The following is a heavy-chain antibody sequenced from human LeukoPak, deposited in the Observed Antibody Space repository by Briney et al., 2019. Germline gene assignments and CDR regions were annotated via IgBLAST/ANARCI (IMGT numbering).Heavy chain of an antibody. D-gene: IGHD2-8*02. Sequence: GGSLRLSCAASGFTFSSYSMNCVRQAPGKGLEWVSSISSSSSYIYYADSVKGRFTISRDNAKNSLYLQMNSLRAEDTAVYYCARVAVSGPTGWFDSWGQGTLVIVSS. CDR1: GFTFSSYS. V-gene: IGHV3-21*01. J-gene: IGHJ5*01. CDR3: ARVAVSGPTGWFDS. CDR2: ISSSSSYI.